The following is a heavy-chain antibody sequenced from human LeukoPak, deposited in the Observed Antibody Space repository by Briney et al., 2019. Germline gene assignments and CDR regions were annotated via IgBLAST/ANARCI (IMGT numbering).Heavy chain of an antibody. CDR1: GGTFSSYA. J-gene: IGHJ4*02. CDR3: ARDYYDSSGYYWIDY. D-gene: IGHD3-22*01. Sequence: SVKVSCKASGGTFSSYAISWVRQAPGQGLEWMGRIIPIFGIANYAQKFQGRVTITADKSASTAYMELSSLRSEDTAVYYCARDYYDSSGYYWIDYWGQGTLVTVSS. CDR2: IIPIFGIA. V-gene: IGHV1-69*04.